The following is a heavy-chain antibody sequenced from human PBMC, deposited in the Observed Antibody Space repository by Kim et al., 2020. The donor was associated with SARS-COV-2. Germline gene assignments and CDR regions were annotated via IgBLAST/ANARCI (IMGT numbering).Heavy chain of an antibody. CDR1: GFTFSSYG. CDR3: AKDWELGERQAELDY. Sequence: GGSLRLSCAASGFTFSSYGMHWVRQAPGKGLEWVADISYDGSNKYYADSVKGRFTISRDNSKNSLYLQMNSLRAEDTAVYYCAKDWELGERQAELDYWGQGNLVPVPS. J-gene: IGHJ4*02. CDR2: ISYDGSNK. V-gene: IGHV3-30*18. D-gene: IGHD3-10*01.